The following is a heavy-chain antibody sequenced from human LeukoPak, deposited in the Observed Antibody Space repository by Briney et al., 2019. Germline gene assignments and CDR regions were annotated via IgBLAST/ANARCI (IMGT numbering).Heavy chain of an antibody. D-gene: IGHD1-26*01. CDR3: AKRSTGSLSLDY. J-gene: IGHJ4*02. Sequence: GGSLRLSCAASGFIFSDHYMAWVRQAPGKGLEWVGRSRNKARSYTTEYAASVEGRFIISRGDSNNSLYLQMNSLQTEDTAVYYCAKRSTGSLSLDYWGQGTLVTVSS. CDR2: SRNKARSYTT. CDR1: GFIFSDHY. V-gene: IGHV3-72*01.